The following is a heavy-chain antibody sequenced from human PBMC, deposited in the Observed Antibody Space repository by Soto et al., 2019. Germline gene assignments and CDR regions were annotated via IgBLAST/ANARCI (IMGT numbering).Heavy chain of an antibody. CDR1: GGSFSGYY. J-gene: IGHJ4*02. CDR3: ASPRQGNYDFLSGYYALDY. Sequence: ASETLSLTCAVYGGSFSGYYWSWIRQPPGKGLEWIGEINHSGSTNYNPSLKSRVTISVDTPKRQFSLNLRSVTAADTAVYYCASPRQGNYDFLSGYYALDYWSQGTLVTVSS. CDR2: INHSGST. D-gene: IGHD3-3*01. V-gene: IGHV4-34*01.